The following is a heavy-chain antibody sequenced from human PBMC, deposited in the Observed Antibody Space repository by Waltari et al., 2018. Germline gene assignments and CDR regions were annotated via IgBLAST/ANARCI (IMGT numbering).Heavy chain of an antibody. D-gene: IGHD2-15*01. V-gene: IGHV4-59*01. CDR3: ARGGYCSGGSCYSNAFDI. J-gene: IGHJ3*02. Sequence: QVQLQESGPGLVKPSETLSLTCTVSGGSISRYYWSWIRQPPGKGLEWIGYIYYSGSTNYNPSLKSRVTISVDTSKNQFSLKLSSVTAADTAVYYCARGGYCSGGSCYSNAFDIWGQGTMVTVSS. CDR2: IYYSGST. CDR1: GGSISRYY.